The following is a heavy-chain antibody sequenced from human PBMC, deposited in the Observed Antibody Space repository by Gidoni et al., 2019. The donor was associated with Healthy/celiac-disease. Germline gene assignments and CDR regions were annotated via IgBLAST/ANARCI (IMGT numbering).Heavy chain of an antibody. CDR3: ARYSSYSSSPAPLDY. CDR2: ISSSSRTI. V-gene: IGHV3-48*02. CDR1: GFTFSSYS. D-gene: IGHD6-6*01. Sequence: EVQLVESGGGLVQPGGSLRLSCAATGFTFSSYSMNLVGQAPGKGLEWVSYISSSSRTIYYADSVKGRFTISRDNAKNSLYLQMNSLRDEDTAVYYCARYSSYSSSPAPLDYWGQGTLVTVSS. J-gene: IGHJ4*02.